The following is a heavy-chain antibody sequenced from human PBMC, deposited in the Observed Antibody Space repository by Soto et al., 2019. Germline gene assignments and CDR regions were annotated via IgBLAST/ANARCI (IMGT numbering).Heavy chain of an antibody. CDR3: ARHEGGSITTRKFDY. D-gene: IGHD3-3*01. CDR1: GGSIRSSSYY. J-gene: IGHJ4*02. CDR2: IYYSGST. Sequence: QLQLQESGPGLVKPSETLSLTCTVSGGSIRSSSYYWGWIRQRPGKGLEWIGSIYYSGSTSYNPSLTSRVTISVDTSKNQFSLKVSCVTAADTAVYYCARHEGGSITTRKFDYWGQGTLVTVSS. V-gene: IGHV4-39*01.